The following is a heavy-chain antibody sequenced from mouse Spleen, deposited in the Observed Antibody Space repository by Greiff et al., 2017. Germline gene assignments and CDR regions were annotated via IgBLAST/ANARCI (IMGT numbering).Heavy chain of an antibody. J-gene: IGHJ2*01. Sequence: VQLVESGGGLVKPGGSLKLSCAASGFTFSSYAMSWVRQTPEKRLEWVATISSGGSYTYYPDSVKGRFTISRDNAKNTLYLQMSSLRSEDTAMYYCARHRGYGNYLDYWGQGTTLTVSS. CDR2: ISSGGSYT. D-gene: IGHD2-10*02. CDR1: GFTFSSYA. CDR3: ARHRGYGNYLDY. V-gene: IGHV5-9-3*01.